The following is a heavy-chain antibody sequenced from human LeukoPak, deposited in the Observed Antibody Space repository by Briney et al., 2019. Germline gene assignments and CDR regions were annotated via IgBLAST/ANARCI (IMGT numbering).Heavy chain of an antibody. Sequence: GASATVSCKASGGTFSSYAISWVRQAPGQGLEWMGGTIPIFGTANYAQKFQGRVTITADESTSTAYMELSSLRSEDTAVYYCASEYCGGDCYPNHYGMDVWGQGTTVTVSS. V-gene: IGHV1-69*13. CDR2: TIPIFGTA. CDR1: GGTFSSYA. CDR3: ASEYCGGDCYPNHYGMDV. J-gene: IGHJ6*02. D-gene: IGHD2-21*02.